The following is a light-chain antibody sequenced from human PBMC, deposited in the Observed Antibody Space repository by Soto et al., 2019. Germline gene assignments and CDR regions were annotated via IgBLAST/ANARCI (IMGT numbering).Light chain of an antibody. J-gene: IGKJ1*01. V-gene: IGKV3-20*01. CDR1: QSVSSNY. Sequence: EIVLTQSPGTLSLSPGERATLSCRASQSVSSNYLAWYRRKPGQAPRLLIYGASSRATGIPDRFSGSGSGTDFTIPITRLEPEDFAVYYCQQYGSSPPTFGPGTRVEIK. CDR3: QQYGSSPPT. CDR2: GAS.